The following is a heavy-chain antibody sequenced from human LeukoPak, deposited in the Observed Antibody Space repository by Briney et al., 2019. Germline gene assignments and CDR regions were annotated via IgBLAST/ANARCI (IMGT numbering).Heavy chain of an antibody. J-gene: IGHJ4*02. CDR2: INTDGSST. CDR3: ARKYCSTTSCLFDN. D-gene: IGHD2-2*01. Sequence: GGSLRLSCAASGFTFSSYWMHWVRQAPGKGLVWVSIINTDGSSTRHADSVKGRFTISRDNAKNSLYLQMNSLRAEDTAVYYCARKYCSTTSCLFDNWGQGTLVTVSS. CDR1: GFTFSSYW. V-gene: IGHV3-74*01.